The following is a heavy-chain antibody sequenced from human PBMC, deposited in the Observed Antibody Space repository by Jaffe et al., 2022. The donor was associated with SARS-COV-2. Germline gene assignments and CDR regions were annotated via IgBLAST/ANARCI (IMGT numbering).Heavy chain of an antibody. Sequence: QIQLQESGPGLVKPSETLSLTCTVSGASIKNYYWSWLRQPPGKGLEVIGYYTGGTHYNPSLKSRVTVSMDTSKNQFSLRLNSVTAADTAVYYCARVWASHSLDPWGQGTLVTVSS. CDR3: ARVWASHSLDP. J-gene: IGHJ5*02. V-gene: IGHV4-59*01. D-gene: IGHD2-15*01. CDR2: YYTGGT. CDR1: GASIKNYY.